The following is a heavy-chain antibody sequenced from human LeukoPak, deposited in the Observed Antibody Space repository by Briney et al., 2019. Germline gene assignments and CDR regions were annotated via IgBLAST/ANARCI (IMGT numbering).Heavy chain of an antibody. J-gene: IGHJ5*02. Sequence: GGSLRLSCAASGFTFSDYYMSWIRQAPGKGLEWVSYISSSGSTIYYADSVEGRFTISRDNAKNSLYLQMYSLRAEDTAVYYCARDNGDYVFTHWFDPWGQGTLVTVSS. CDR1: GFTFSDYY. CDR3: ARDNGDYVFTHWFDP. V-gene: IGHV3-11*01. CDR2: ISSSGSTI. D-gene: IGHD4-17*01.